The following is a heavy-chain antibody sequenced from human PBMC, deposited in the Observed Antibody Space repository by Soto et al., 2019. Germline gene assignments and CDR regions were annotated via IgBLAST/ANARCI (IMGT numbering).Heavy chain of an antibody. J-gene: IGHJ4*02. CDR1: GFTFSTYA. CDR3: ARDYNGDYLDY. D-gene: IGHD1-1*01. V-gene: IGHV3-30-3*01. CDR2: ISYDGTNK. Sequence: QVQLVESGGGVVQPGRSLRLSCAASGFTFSTYAMHWVRQAPGKGLVWVAVISYDGTNKYYADSVKGRFTISRDNSKNTLYLQMNSLRAEDTAVYYCARDYNGDYLDYWGQGTLVTVSS.